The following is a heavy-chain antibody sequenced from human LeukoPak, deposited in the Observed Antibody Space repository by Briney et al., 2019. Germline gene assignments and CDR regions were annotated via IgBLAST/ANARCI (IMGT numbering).Heavy chain of an antibody. Sequence: GGSLRLSCAASGFTLGGNAMTWVRQAPGKGLEWVSALSSGGGTYYADSVKGRFTISRDNSKNTLYLQMNTLRAEDTAIYYCAKGQRGSGWSLSVDHWGQGTLVTVSS. D-gene: IGHD6-19*01. CDR1: GFTLGGNA. V-gene: IGHV3-23*01. CDR3: AKGQRGSGWSLSVDH. J-gene: IGHJ4*02. CDR2: LSSGGGT.